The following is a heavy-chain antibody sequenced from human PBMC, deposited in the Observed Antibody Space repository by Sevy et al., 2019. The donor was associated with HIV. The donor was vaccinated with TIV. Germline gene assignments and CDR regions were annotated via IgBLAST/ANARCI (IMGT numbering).Heavy chain of an antibody. CDR3: ARSVYGSGTYPNDY. Sequence: ASVKVSCKASGYYFTGYYVHWVRQAPGQGLEWMGWINPNGGGTNIGQKFHGRVTMSRDTSITTAYMELTRLRSNDTGVYFCARSVYGSGTYPNDYWGQGTLVTVSS. CDR1: GYYFTGYY. D-gene: IGHD3-10*01. V-gene: IGHV1-2*02. CDR2: INPNGGGT. J-gene: IGHJ4*02.